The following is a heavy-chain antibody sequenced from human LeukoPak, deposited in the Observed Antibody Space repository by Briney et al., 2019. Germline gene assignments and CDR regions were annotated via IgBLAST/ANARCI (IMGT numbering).Heavy chain of an antibody. CDR2: INPNSGRT. CDR1: GYTFTSSD. J-gene: IGHJ4*02. CDR3: ARGRSGLAAAGAYDY. D-gene: IGHD6-13*01. Sequence: GASVKVPCKASGYTFTSSDINWVRQAAGQGLEWMGWINPNSGRTGYAQKFQGRVTMTANNSISTAYMELRSLRFDDAAVYYCARGRSGLAAAGAYDYWGQGTPITVSS. V-gene: IGHV1-8*01.